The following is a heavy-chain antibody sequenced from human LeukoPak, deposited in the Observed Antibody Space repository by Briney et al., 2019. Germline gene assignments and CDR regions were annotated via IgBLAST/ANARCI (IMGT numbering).Heavy chain of an antibody. CDR3: ARVGQGGWAYFDY. J-gene: IGHJ4*02. CDR1: GGSFSGYY. Sequence: SETLSLTCAVYGGSFSGYYWSWIRQPPGKGLEWIGEINHSGSTNYNPSLKSRVTISVDTSKNQFSLKLSSVTAADTAVYYCARVGQGGWAYFDYWGQGALVTVSS. V-gene: IGHV4-34*01. CDR2: INHSGST. D-gene: IGHD6-19*01.